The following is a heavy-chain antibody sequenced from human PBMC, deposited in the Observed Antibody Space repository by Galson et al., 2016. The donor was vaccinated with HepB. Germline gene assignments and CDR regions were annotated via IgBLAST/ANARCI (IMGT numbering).Heavy chain of an antibody. CDR3: ARHFSSSTVYYFDY. J-gene: IGHJ4*02. CDR2: IDPSDSYT. V-gene: IGHV5-10-1*01. D-gene: IGHD6-13*01. CDR1: GYTFTRFW. Sequence: QSGAEVKKPGESLTISCQGSGYTFTRFWISWVRQLPGKGLEWMGRIDPSDSYTNYSPSFQGHVTISADRSISTAYLQWSGRKASDTAMYYCARHFSSSTVYYFDYWGQGTLVTVSS.